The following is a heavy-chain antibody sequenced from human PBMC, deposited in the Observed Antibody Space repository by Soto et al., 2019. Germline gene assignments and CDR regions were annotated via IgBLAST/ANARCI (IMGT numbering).Heavy chain of an antibody. J-gene: IGHJ5*02. CDR1: GFTFSDYY. Sequence: SGGSLRLSCAASGFTFSDYYMSWIRQAPGKGLEWVSYISSSGSTIYYADSVKGRFTISRDNAKNSLYLQMNSLRAEDTALFYCARDMYYDILTGSNWFDPWDQGTLVTVSS. CDR3: ARDMYYDILTGSNWFDP. V-gene: IGHV3-11*01. CDR2: ISSSGSTI. D-gene: IGHD3-9*01.